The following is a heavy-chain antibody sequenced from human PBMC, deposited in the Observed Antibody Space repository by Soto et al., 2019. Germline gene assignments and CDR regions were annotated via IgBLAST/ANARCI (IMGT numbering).Heavy chain of an antibody. V-gene: IGHV1-69*01. CDR3: MRGKMREMATTLRDKWFDP. CDR1: GDTFNNHA. Sequence: QVQLVQSGAEVKKPGSSVKVSCKASGDTFNNHAINWVRQAPGQGLEWMGGIIAIFGTSNYAQKFQGRVTITADESTRTAYMELSSLRSEDTAVYYCMRGKMREMATTLRDKWFDPWGQGTLVTVSS. D-gene: IGHD1-1*01. CDR2: IIAIFGTS. J-gene: IGHJ5*02.